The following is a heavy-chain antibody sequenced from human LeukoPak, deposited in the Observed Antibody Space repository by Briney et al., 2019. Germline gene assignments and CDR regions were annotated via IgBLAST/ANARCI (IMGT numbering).Heavy chain of an antibody. D-gene: IGHD5-18*01. CDR2: ISSSSSTI. V-gene: IGHV3-11*04. CDR3: ARWNIQLWSTTDY. J-gene: IGHJ4*02. Sequence: GGSLRLSCAASGFTFSDYYMSWIRQAPGKGLEWVSYISSSSSTIYYADSVKGRFTISRDNAKNSLYLQMNSLRAEDTAVYYCARWNIQLWSTTDYWGQGTLVTVSS. CDR1: GFTFSDYY.